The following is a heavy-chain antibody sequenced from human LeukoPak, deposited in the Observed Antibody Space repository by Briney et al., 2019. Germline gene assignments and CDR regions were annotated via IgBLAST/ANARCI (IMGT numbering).Heavy chain of an antibody. V-gene: IGHV4-4*07. J-gene: IGHJ4*02. CDR1: GGSLSTYF. CDR3: ARAVHDTSGYYIDY. CDR2: IYASGGT. D-gene: IGHD3-22*01. Sequence: SETLSLTCTVSGGSLSTYFWTWIRQPAGKGLEWIGRIYASGGTTHAPSLKSRVTMSVDTSKSQFSLKLSSVTAADTAVYYCARAVHDTSGYYIDYWGQGTLVTVSS.